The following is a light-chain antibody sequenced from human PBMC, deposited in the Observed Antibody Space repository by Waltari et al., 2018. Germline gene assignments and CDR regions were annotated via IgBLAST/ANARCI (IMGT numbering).Light chain of an antibody. CDR3: VLYLPSGIWV. J-gene: IGLJ3*02. CDR2: STN. Sequence: QTVVTQEPSFSVSHGGAVTLTCALSSGPVSTSFSPGWYQQTPGQAPRTLIYSTNTRSSGVPDRFSGSILGSKAALTITGAQADDESDYYCVLYLPSGIWVFGGGTKLTVL. CDR1: SGPVSTSFS. V-gene: IGLV8-61*01.